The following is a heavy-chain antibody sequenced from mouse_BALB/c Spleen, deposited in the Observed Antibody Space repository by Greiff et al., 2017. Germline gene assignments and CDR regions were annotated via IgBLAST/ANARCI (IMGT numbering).Heavy chain of an antibody. Sequence: QVQLQQPGAELVRPGASVKLSCKASGYSFTSYWMNWVKQRPGQGLEWIGMIHPSDSATRLNQKFKDKATLTVDKSSSTAYMQLSSPTSEDSAVYYCARDTLGLRSAMDYWGQGTSVTVSS. D-gene: IGHD3-1*01. CDR3: ARDTLGLRSAMDY. CDR1: GYSFTSYW. J-gene: IGHJ4*01. V-gene: IGHV1-61*01. CDR2: IHPSDSAT.